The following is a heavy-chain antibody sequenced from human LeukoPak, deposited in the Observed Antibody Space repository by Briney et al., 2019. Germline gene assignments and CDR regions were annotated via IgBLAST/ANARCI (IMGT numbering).Heavy chain of an antibody. J-gene: IGHJ5*02. V-gene: IGHV3-13*01. CDR1: GFTFSSYD. CDR2: IGTAGDT. CDR3: ARGAPRSSWYEPHFSYNWFDP. Sequence: GGSLRLSCAASGFTFSSYDMHWVRQATGKGLEWVSAIGTAGDTYYPGSVKGRFTISRENAKNSLYLQMNSLRAGDTAVYYCARGAPRSSWYEPHFSYNWFDPWSQGTLVTVSS. D-gene: IGHD6-13*01.